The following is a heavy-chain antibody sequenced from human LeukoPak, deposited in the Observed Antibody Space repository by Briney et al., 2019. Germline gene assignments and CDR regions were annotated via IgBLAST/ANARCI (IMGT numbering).Heavy chain of an antibody. Sequence: PSETLSLTCTVSGYSISSGYYWGWIRQPPGKGLEWIGSIYHSGSTYYNPSLKSRVTISVDTSKNQFSLKLSSVTAADTAVYYCARDRRATVTLDAFDIWGQGTMVTVSS. V-gene: IGHV4-38-2*02. J-gene: IGHJ3*02. CDR1: GYSISSGYY. CDR2: IYHSGST. D-gene: IGHD4-11*01. CDR3: ARDRRATVTLDAFDI.